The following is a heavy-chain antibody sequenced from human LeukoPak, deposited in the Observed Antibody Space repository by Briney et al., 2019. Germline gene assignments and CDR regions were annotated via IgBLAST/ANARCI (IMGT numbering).Heavy chain of an antibody. CDR3: AKDNERAMVRGAFDY. D-gene: IGHD3-10*01. Sequence: GGSLRLSCAASGFTFSSYAMSWVRQAPGKGLEWVSAISGSGGSTYYADSVKGRFTISRDNSKNTLYLQMNSLRAEDTAVYYCAKDNERAMVRGAFDYWGQGTLVTVSS. CDR1: GFTFSSYA. J-gene: IGHJ4*02. CDR2: ISGSGGST. V-gene: IGHV3-23*01.